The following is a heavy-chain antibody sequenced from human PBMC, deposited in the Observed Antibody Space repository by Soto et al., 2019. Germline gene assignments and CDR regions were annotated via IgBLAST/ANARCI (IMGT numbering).Heavy chain of an antibody. J-gene: IGHJ5*02. CDR2: IRSKANSYAT. CDR3: TRTLYYYDSSGYNNWFDP. D-gene: IGHD3-22*01. Sequence: EVQLVESGGGLVQPGGSLKLSCAASGFTFSGSAMHWVRQASGKGLEWVGRIRSKANSYATAYSASVKGRFTISRDDSKKTMYLQMNSLKTEDTAVYYCTRTLYYYDSSGYNNWFDPWGQGPLVTVSS. CDR1: GFTFSGSA. V-gene: IGHV3-73*02.